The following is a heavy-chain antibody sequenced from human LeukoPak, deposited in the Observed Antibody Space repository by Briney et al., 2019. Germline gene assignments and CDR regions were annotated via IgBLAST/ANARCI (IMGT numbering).Heavy chain of an antibody. V-gene: IGHV4-34*01. CDR1: GGSFSGYY. CDR2: INHSGST. J-gene: IGHJ4*02. CDR3: ARHITMIVPYYFDY. D-gene: IGHD3-22*01. Sequence: SETLSLTCAVYGGSFSGYYWSWIRQPPGKGLEWIGEINHSGSTNYNPSLKSRVTISVDTSKNQFSLKLSSVTAADTAVYYCARHITMIVPYYFDYWGQGTLVTVSS.